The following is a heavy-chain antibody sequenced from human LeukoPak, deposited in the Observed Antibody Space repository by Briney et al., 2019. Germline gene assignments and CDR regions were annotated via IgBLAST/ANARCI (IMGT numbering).Heavy chain of an antibody. Sequence: GGSLRLSCAASGFTVSSNYMSWVRQAPGKGLEWVSSISSSSSYIYYADSVKGRFTISSDNAKNSLYLQMNSLRAEDTAVYYCARTERDDYGDYLGDYWGQGTLVTVSS. CDR3: ARTERDDYGDYLGDY. J-gene: IGHJ4*02. CDR1: GFTVSSNY. D-gene: IGHD4-17*01. V-gene: IGHV3-21*01. CDR2: ISSSSSYI.